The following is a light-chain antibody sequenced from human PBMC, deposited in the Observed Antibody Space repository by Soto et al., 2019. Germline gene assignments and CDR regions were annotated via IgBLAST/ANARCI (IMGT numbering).Light chain of an antibody. Sequence: DIQMTQSPSSVSASVGDTVTTTCRASQGVGVWLGWYQQKPGKAPKLLIYAASSLQSGVPSRFSGSGSGTDFTLTISSLQPEDFATYYCQQSYSTPITFGQGTRLEIK. CDR2: AAS. V-gene: IGKV1-12*01. CDR3: QQSYSTPIT. CDR1: QGVGVW. J-gene: IGKJ5*01.